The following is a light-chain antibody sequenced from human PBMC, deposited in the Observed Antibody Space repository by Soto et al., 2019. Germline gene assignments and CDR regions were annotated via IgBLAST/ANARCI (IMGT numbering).Light chain of an antibody. Sequence: EIVLTQSPATLSLSPGERATLSCRASQSVSSYLAWYQQKPGQAPRLLIYDASTRATGIPARFSGSGSGTDFNLTISSLEPEDFAVYYCQQRSNWPPITCGQGTRREMK. J-gene: IGKJ5*01. CDR2: DAS. CDR1: QSVSSY. CDR3: QQRSNWPPIT. V-gene: IGKV3-11*01.